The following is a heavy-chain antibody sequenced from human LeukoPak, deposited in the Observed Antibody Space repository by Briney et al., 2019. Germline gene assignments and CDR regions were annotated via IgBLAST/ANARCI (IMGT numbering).Heavy chain of an antibody. V-gene: IGHV3-23*01. CDR2: ISGSGGST. J-gene: IGHJ4*02. Sequence: GGSLRLSCAASGFTFSSYAMSRVRQAPGKGLEWVSAISGSGGSTYYADSVKGRFTISRDNSKNTLYLQMNSLRAEDTAVYYCAKDITYYYDSGIDYWGQGTLVTVSS. D-gene: IGHD3-22*01. CDR3: AKDITYYYDSGIDY. CDR1: GFTFSSYA.